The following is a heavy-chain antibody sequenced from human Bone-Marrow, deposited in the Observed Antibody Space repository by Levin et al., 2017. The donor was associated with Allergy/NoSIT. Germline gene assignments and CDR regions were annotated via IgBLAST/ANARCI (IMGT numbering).Heavy chain of an antibody. J-gene: IGHJ4*02. CDR1: GFTFSSYG. D-gene: IGHD2-8*01. CDR3: ARDRSSRYGVCQYYFDY. Sequence: GGSLRLSCVASGFTFSSYGMHWVRQAPGKGLEWVAVIWYDGSNKYYADSVKGRFTISRDNSKNTLYLQMNSLRAEDTAVYYCARDRSSRYGVCQYYFDYWGQGTLVTVSS. CDR2: IWYDGSNK. V-gene: IGHV3-33*01.